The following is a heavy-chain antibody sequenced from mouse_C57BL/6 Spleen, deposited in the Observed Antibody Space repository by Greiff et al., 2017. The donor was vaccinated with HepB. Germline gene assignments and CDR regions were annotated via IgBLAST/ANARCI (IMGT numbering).Heavy chain of an antibody. CDR1: GYTFTDYE. CDR2: IDPETGGT. J-gene: IGHJ3*01. D-gene: IGHD2-5*01. CDR3: TRDYSNYWRFAY. Sequence: VQLQQSGAELVRPGASVTLSCKASGYTFTDYEMHWVKQTPVHGLEWIGAIDPETGGTAYNQKFKGKAILTADKSSSTAYMELRSLTSEDSAVYYCTRDYSNYWRFAYWGQGTLVTVSA. V-gene: IGHV1-15*01.